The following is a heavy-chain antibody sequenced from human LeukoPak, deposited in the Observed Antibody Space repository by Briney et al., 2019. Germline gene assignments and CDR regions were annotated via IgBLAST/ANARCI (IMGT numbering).Heavy chain of an antibody. J-gene: IGHJ4*02. CDR3: ARDYYDSSGYSD. V-gene: IGHV1-69*05. CDR2: IIPIFGTA. CDR1: GGTFSSYA. D-gene: IGHD3-22*01. Sequence: GASVKVSCKASGGTFSSYAISWVRQAPGQGLEWMGRIIPIFGTANYAQKFQGRVTITTDESTSTAYMELSSLRSEDTAVCYCARDYYDSSGYSDWGQGTLVTVSS.